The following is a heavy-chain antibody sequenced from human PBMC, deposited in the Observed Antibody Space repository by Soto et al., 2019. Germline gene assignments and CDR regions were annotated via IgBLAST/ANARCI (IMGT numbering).Heavy chain of an antibody. V-gene: IGHV4-39*02. CDR1: GGSISSSSYY. J-gene: IGHJ4*02. CDR3: AREYYDILTGPCFDY. D-gene: IGHD3-9*01. Sequence: PSETLSLTCTVSGGSISSSSYYWGWIRQPPGKGLEWIGSIYYSGSTYYNPSLKSRVTISVDTSKNQFSLKLSSVTAADTAVYYCAREYYDILTGPCFDYWGQGTLVTVSS. CDR2: IYYSGST.